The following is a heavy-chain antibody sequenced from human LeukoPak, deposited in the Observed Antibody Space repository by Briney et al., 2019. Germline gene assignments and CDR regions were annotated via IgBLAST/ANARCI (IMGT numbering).Heavy chain of an antibody. Sequence: GGSLRLSCAASGFTFSDYYMSWIRQAPGKGLEWVSYISSSGSTIYYADSVKGRFTISRDNAKNSLYLQMDSLRAEDTAVYYCGRDRGYDLLTSYYDYWGQGTLVTVSS. CDR3: GRDRGYDLLTSYYDY. CDR1: GFTFSDYY. D-gene: IGHD3-9*01. V-gene: IGHV3-11*01. J-gene: IGHJ4*02. CDR2: ISSSGSTI.